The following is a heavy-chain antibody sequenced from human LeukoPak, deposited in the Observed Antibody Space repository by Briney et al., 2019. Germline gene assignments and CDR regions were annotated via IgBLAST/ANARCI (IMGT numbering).Heavy chain of an antibody. Sequence: GGSLRLSCAASGFTFSSYSMNWVRQAPGKGLEWVSYISSSSSTIYYADSVKGRFTISRDNAKNSLYLQMNSLRAEDAAVYYCARRIRSSGYYYAFDYWGQGTLVTVS. CDR3: ARRIRSSGYYYAFDY. CDR2: ISSSSSTI. CDR1: GFTFSSYS. D-gene: IGHD3-22*01. J-gene: IGHJ4*02. V-gene: IGHV3-48*01.